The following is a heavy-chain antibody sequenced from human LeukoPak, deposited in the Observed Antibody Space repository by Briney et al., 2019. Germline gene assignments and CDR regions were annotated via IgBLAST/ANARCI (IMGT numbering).Heavy chain of an antibody. D-gene: IGHD3-22*01. Sequence: GGSLRLSCAASGFTFSSYSMNWVRQAPGKGLEWVSYISSSSSTIYYADSVKGRFTISRDNAKNSLYLQMNSLRAEDTAVYYCARDGGYYYDSSGYYFGDASDIWGQGTMVTVSS. CDR2: ISSSSSTI. CDR1: GFTFSSYS. J-gene: IGHJ3*02. V-gene: IGHV3-48*01. CDR3: ARDGGYYYDSSGYYFGDASDI.